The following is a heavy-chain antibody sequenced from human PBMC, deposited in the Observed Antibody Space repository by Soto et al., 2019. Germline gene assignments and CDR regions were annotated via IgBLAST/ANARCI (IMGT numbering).Heavy chain of an antibody. V-gene: IGHV1-18*01. J-gene: IGHJ6*02. CDR1: GYTFSMSG. CDR3: AREGPRPYYYYGMDV. CDR2: ISGYNGNT. Sequence: ASVKVSCKSSGYTFSMSGISWVRQAPGQGLEWMGWISGYNGNTNYEQKFQDRVTMTTDTTTNTAYMELRSLRTDDTAVYYCAREGPRPYYYYGMDVWGQGTTVTVSS.